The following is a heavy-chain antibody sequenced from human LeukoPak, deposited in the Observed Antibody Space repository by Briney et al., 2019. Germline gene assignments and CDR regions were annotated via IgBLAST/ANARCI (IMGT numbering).Heavy chain of an antibody. D-gene: IGHD3-9*01. J-gene: IGHJ2*01. CDR2: IQSIVNGGTT. CDR3: ARPTGRGFDL. CDR1: GITFSDTW. Sequence: KSGGSLRLSCAASGITFSDTWMSWVRRAPGKGLEWVARIQSIVNGGTTDYAAPVKGRFTVSRDDSKDMVFLQMNSLETEDTAVYYCARPTGRGFDLWGRGTLVTVSS. V-gene: IGHV3-15*01.